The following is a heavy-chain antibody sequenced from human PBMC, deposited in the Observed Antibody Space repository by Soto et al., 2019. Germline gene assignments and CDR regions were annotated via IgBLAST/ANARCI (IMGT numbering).Heavy chain of an antibody. J-gene: IGHJ4*02. V-gene: IGHV4-34*01. Sequence: SETLSLTCAVYGGSFSGYYWSWIRQPPGKGLEWIGEINHSGSTNYNPSLKSRVTIPVDTSKNQFSLKLSSVTAADTAVYYCARYCSSTSCPYDYWGQGTLVTVSS. CDR1: GGSFSGYY. CDR2: INHSGST. D-gene: IGHD2-2*01. CDR3: ARYCSSTSCPYDY.